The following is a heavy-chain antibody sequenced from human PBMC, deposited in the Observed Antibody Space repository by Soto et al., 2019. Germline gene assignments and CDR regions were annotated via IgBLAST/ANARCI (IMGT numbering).Heavy chain of an antibody. V-gene: IGHV4-59*08. CDR1: GGSISTYY. CDR3: ARRAVGNWSFDL. D-gene: IGHD6-19*01. CDR2: IDYTGST. Sequence: QVQLQESGPGLVKPSETLSLTCTVSGGSISTYYWSWIRQPPGKGLEWIGYIDYTGSTNYNPSLNRRVSISVDTSKNPCSLKLSAVAAADTAVYYCARRAVGNWSFDLWGRGTLVTVSS. J-gene: IGHJ2*01.